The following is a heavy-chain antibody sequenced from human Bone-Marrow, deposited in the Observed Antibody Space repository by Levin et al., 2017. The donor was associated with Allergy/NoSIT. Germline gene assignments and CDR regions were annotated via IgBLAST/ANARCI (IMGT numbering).Heavy chain of an antibody. V-gene: IGHV1-69*13. CDR3: ARGSQLYSAQRSMTTFDVDY. D-gene: IGHD3-16*01. Sequence: GASVKVSCKASGGTFSSYAISWVRQAPGQGLEWMGGIIPIFGTANYAQKFQGRVTITADESTSTAYMELSSLRSEDTAVYYCARGSQLYSAQRSMTTFDVDYWGQGTLVTVSS. CDR1: GGTFSSYA. CDR2: IIPIFGTA. J-gene: IGHJ4*02.